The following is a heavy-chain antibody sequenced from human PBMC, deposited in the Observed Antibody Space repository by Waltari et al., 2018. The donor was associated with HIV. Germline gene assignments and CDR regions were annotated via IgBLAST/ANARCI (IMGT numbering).Heavy chain of an antibody. CDR2: NNMGSMFS. CDR3: AGGSDWLVNVLEI. CDR1: GINSNT. Sequence: QVQLVQSGAEVKKPGASVKVSCRASGINSNTIHWVRQAPGQGLGWLGCNNMGSMFSRYSQFYQYRLTFIRDTSETTIFMELRGLKSEDTALYFCAGGSDWLVNVLEIWGQGTLVTVSS. V-gene: IGHV1-3*04. J-gene: IGHJ4*02. D-gene: IGHD3-9*01.